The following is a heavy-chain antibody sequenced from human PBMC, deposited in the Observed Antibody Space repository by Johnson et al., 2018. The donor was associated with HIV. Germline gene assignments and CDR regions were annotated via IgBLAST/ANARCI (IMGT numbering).Heavy chain of an antibody. Sequence: QVQLVESGGGVVQPGRSLRLSCAASGFTFSSYAMHWVRQAPGKGLEWVAVISYDGSNKYYADSVKGRFTVSRDNSKNAVYLQLNSLRAEDTAVYYCARGGIRGYSYGPGAFDIWGQGTMVTVSS. D-gene: IGHD5-18*01. CDR1: GFTFSSYA. CDR3: ARGGIRGYSYGPGAFDI. CDR2: ISYDGSNK. V-gene: IGHV3-30*14. J-gene: IGHJ3*02.